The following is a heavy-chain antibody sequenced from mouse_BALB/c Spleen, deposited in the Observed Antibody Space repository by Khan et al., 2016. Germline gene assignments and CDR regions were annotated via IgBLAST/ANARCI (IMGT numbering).Heavy chain of an antibody. Sequence: LVKTGASVKISCKASGYSLTGHYMHWVNQSHGKSLEWIGYRSCYNGAISYNQKLKGKATVTVDTSSHTAYMQFNSLTSEDSAIYYCARRGDYYYAMDYWGQGTSVTVSS. CDR3: ARRGDYYYAMDY. CDR1: GYSLTGHY. J-gene: IGHJ4*01. CDR2: RSCYNGAI. V-gene: IGHV1S34*01.